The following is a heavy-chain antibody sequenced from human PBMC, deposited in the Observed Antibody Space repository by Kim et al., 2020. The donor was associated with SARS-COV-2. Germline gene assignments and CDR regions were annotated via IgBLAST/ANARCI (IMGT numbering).Heavy chain of an antibody. CDR2: ISWNSGDI. D-gene: IGHD2-8*02. CDR3: TKGYCTGCYCRNAFDI. CDR1: GFTFDDYA. Sequence: GGSLRLSCAASGFTFDDYAMHWVRQAPGKGLEWVSGISWNSGDIGYADSVKGRFTISRDNAQNSLYLQMNSLRAEDTALYYCTKGYCTGCYCRNAFDIWG. J-gene: IGHJ3*02. V-gene: IGHV3-9*01.